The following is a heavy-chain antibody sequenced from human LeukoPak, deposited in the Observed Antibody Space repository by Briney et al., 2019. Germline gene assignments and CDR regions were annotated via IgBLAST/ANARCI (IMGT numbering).Heavy chain of an antibody. CDR2: IIPILGIA. J-gene: IGHJ3*02. D-gene: IGHD3-10*01. CDR1: GGTLSSYA. CDR3: ARDWYYYGSGSHQGYDVFDI. V-gene: IGHV1-69*04. Sequence: ASVKVSCKASGGTLSSYAISWVRQAPGQGLEWMGRIIPILGIANYAQKFQGRVTITADKSTSTVYMELRNLRSDDTAVYYCARDWYYYGSGSHQGYDVFDIWGQGTMVTVSS.